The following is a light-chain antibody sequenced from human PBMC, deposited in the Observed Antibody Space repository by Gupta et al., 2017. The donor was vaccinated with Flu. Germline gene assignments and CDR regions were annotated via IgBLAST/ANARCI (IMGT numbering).Light chain of an antibody. Sequence: DIQMTQSPSSLSASVGDRVTITCRTSQGISSFLNWYQQKPGKAPRLLITAASHLQSGVPSRFSGSGSGTDFTLTISRLQPEDFATYYCQHSYSPAFGPGTKVDLK. CDR3: QHSYSPA. J-gene: IGKJ3*01. CDR1: QGISSF. CDR2: AAS. V-gene: IGKV1-39*01.